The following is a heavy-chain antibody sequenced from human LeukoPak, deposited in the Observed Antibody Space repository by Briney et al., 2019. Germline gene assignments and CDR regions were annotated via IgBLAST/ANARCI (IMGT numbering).Heavy chain of an antibody. CDR1: GFTFSDYY. V-gene: IGHV3-11*01. CDR3: ASEAVGSWYAGAYFDY. Sequence: PGGSLRLSCAASGFTFSDYYMSWIRQAPGKGLEWVSYISSSGSTIYYADSVKGRFTISRDNAKNSLYLQMNSLRAEDTAVYYCASEAVGSWYAGAYFDYWGQGTLVTVSS. D-gene: IGHD6-13*01. J-gene: IGHJ4*02. CDR2: ISSSGSTI.